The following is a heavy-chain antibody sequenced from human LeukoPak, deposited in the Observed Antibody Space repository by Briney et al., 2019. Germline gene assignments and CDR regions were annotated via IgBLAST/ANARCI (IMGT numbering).Heavy chain of an antibody. CDR2: IYSGGST. CDR1: GFIACSNY. J-gene: IGHJ4*02. Sequence: GGSLRLPCTASGFIACSNYMSWVRQAPGKGLEWVSLIYSGGSTYYADSVMGRSTISRDKSNNTLYLQMNSLRAEDTAVYYCATGGRSGVAFESWGQGTLVTVSS. D-gene: IGHD2-15*01. CDR3: ATGGRSGVAFES. V-gene: IGHV3-53*01.